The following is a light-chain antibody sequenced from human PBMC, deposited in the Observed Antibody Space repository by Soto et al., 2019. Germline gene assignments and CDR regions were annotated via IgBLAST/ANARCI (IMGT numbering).Light chain of an antibody. CDR3: HQYNTWPLT. V-gene: IGKV3-15*01. Sequence: EIVMTQSPATLSVSPGDRVTLSCRASQFVRSNSAWYQQKPGQAPRLLIYGASLRATGIPARFSGSGYGTEFNLTISSLQSEDFAVYYCHQYNTWPLTFGGGTKV. J-gene: IGKJ4*01. CDR1: QFVRSN. CDR2: GAS.